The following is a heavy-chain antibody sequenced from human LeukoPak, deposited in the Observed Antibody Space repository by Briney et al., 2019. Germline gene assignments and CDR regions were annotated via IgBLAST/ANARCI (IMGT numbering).Heavy chain of an antibody. V-gene: IGHV1-8*01. J-gene: IGHJ6*02. D-gene: IGHD2-2*01. CDR3: ARDVIVVPGDRYYYGMDV. CDR1: GYTFTSYE. CDR2: MNPNSGDT. Sequence: GASVKSSCKASGYTFTSYEINWVRQATGQGLGWMGWMNPNSGDTAYAQKFQGRITMTRSTSISTAYMELSGLRSEDTAVYYCARDVIVVPGDRYYYGMDVWGQGTTVTVSS.